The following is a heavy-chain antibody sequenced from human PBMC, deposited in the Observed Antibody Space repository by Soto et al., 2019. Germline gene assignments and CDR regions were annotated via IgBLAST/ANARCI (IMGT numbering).Heavy chain of an antibody. V-gene: IGHV4-30-4*01. CDR2: IYYSGST. CDR1: GGSINSGDYY. D-gene: IGHD2-2*01. J-gene: IGHJ5*02. CDR3: ARESCTSASCTWGWFDP. Sequence: QVQLQESGPGLVKTSQTLSLTCTVSGGSINSGDYYWSWIRQPPGKGLEWIGYIYYSGSTYYTPFLKSRVNISVDTSKNQFSLKLSSVTATDTAVYYCARESCTSASCTWGWFDPGGQGTLVTVSS.